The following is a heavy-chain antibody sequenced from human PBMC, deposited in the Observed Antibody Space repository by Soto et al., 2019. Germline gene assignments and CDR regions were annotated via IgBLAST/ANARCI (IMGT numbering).Heavy chain of an antibody. V-gene: IGHV3-66*01. CDR1: GFTVSSNY. Sequence: EVQLVESGGGVVQPGGSLRLSCAASGFTVSSNYMSWVRQAPGKGLEWVSVIYSGGSTYYADSVKGRFTISRDNSKNTLYLQMNSLRAEDTGVYYCVRDMVRGMDVWGQGTTVTVSS. D-gene: IGHD3-10*01. CDR3: VRDMVRGMDV. CDR2: IYSGGST. J-gene: IGHJ6*02.